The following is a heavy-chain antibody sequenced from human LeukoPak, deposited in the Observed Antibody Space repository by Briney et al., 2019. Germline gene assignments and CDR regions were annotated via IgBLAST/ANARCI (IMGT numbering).Heavy chain of an antibody. V-gene: IGHV4-38-2*02. J-gene: IGHJ4*02. CDR1: GYSISRGYY. CDR2: IYHSGST. D-gene: IGHD5-12*01. Sequence: SETLSLTCTVSGYSISRGYYWGWIRQSPGKGLEWIASIYHSGSTYYSPPLKSRVTISVDTSKNQFSLKLSSVTAADTAMYYCARRTTYVGWLPSESPSCFDYWGQGTLATVSS. CDR3: ARRTTYVGWLPSESPSCFDY.